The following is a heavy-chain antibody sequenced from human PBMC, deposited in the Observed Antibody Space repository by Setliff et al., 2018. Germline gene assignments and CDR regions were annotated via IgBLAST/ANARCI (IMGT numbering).Heavy chain of an antibody. D-gene: IGHD3-22*01. CDR2: IYYSGST. Sequence: KPSETLSLTCTVSGDSISPGTHNWGWIRQPPGKGLEWLGSIYYSGSTYYNPSLKSRVTITVDTSKNQFSLKLSSVTAADTAVYYCARWRVRGSGYYPRLSYMDVWGKGTTVTVSS. J-gene: IGHJ6*03. CDR1: GDSISPGTHN. CDR3: ARWRVRGSGYYPRLSYMDV. V-gene: IGHV4-39*01.